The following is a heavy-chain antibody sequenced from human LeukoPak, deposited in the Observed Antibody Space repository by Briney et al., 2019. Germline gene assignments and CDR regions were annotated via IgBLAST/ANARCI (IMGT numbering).Heavy chain of an antibody. V-gene: IGHV4-30-2*01. J-gene: IGHJ3*02. CDR2: IYHSGST. CDR3: ARDLGAPTPPGAFDI. D-gene: IGHD2-15*01. Sequence: PSETLSLTCAVSGGSISSGGYSWSWIRQPPGKGLEWIGYIYHSGSTYYNPSLKSRVTISVDRSKNQFSLKLSSVTAADTAVYYCARDLGAPTPPGAFDIWGQGTMVTVSS. CDR1: GGSISSGGYS.